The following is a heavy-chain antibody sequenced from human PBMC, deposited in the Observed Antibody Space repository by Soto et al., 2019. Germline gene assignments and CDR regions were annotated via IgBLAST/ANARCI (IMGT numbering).Heavy chain of an antibody. V-gene: IGHV3-30-3*01. CDR1: GFTFSSYA. CDR3: ARDRDSSGWTTRDYFDY. D-gene: IGHD6-19*01. Sequence: QVQLVESGGGVVQPGRSLRLSCAASGFTFSSYAMHWVRQAPGKGLEWVAVISYDGSNKYYADSVKGRFTISRDNSKHTLYLQMNSLRADDTAVYYCARDRDSSGWTTRDYFDYWGQGTLVTVSS. J-gene: IGHJ4*02. CDR2: ISYDGSNK.